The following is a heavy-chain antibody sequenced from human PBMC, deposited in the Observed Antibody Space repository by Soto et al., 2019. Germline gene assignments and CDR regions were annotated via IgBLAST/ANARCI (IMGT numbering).Heavy chain of an antibody. CDR3: AREEYSGYPNYFDY. CDR2: IKQDGSGK. V-gene: IGHV3-7*01. D-gene: IGHD5-12*01. J-gene: IGHJ4*02. CDR1: GFTFSIYW. Sequence: GXSLRLSFAASGFTFSIYWLSWVRQAPVKGLEWVANIKQDGSGKYYVDSVKGRFTISRDNAKNSLYLQMNSLRAEDTAVYYCAREEYSGYPNYFDYWGQGTLVTVSS.